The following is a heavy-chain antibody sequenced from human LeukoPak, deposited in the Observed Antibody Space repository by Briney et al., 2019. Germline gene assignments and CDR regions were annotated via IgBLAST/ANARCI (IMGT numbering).Heavy chain of an antibody. Sequence: GGSLRLSCTASGFTFGDYAMSWVRQAPGKGLEWVGFIRSKAYGGTTEYAASVKGRFTISRDDSKSIAYLQMNSLKTEDTAVYYCTRARVEGSSGWYYFDYWGQGTLVTVSS. CDR1: GFTFGDYA. CDR3: TRARVEGSSGWYYFDY. D-gene: IGHD6-19*01. V-gene: IGHV3-49*04. J-gene: IGHJ4*02. CDR2: IRSKAYGGTT.